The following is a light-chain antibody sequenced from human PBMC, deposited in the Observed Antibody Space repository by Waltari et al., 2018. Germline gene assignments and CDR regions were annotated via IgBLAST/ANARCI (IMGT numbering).Light chain of an antibody. CDR3: CAFAGYGVYV. CDR2: EVS. J-gene: IGLJ1*01. CDR1: SSDVEDYRL. Sequence: SALTQPASVPGSPGQSITISCTESSSDVEDYRLFSWYHHHPVGAPKLLIYEVSKRPSGVSSRFSGSKSGKTASLTISGLQAEDEGDYYCCAFAGYGVYVFGSVTHVAVL. V-gene: IGLV2-23*02.